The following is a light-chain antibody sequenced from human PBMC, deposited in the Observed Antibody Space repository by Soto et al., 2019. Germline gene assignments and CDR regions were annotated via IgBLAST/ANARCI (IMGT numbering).Light chain of an antibody. V-gene: IGLV2-14*01. CDR2: EVS. CDR3: SSYTSSSTLV. J-gene: IGLJ3*02. CDR1: SSDVGAYDY. Sequence: QSALTQPASVSGSPGQSITISCTGTSSDVGAYDYVSWYQQRPGKAPKLMINEVSNRPPGVSNRFSGSKSGNTASLTISGLQAEDEAEYYCSSYTSSSTLVFGGGTKLTVL.